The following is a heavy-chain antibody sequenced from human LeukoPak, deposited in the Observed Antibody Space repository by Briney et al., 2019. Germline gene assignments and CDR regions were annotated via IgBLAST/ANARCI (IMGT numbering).Heavy chain of an antibody. J-gene: IGHJ4*02. CDR3: SRAPFSNPEF. CDR1: GGSITNYY. Sequence: SETLSLTCTVSGGSITNYYWTWIRQPPGKGLEWIGYISYNGNTNYNPSLKSRVTISIDTSQNQFSLGLGSLTAADTAVYYCSRAPFSNPEFWGQGTLVTVSS. V-gene: IGHV4-59*01. D-gene: IGHD4-11*01. CDR2: ISYNGNT.